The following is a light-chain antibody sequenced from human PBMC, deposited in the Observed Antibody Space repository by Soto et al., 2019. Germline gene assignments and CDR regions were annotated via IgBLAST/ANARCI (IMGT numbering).Light chain of an antibody. CDR3: AAWDDSLNGWV. V-gene: IGLV1-44*01. CDR1: DSNIGSNS. Sequence: QSVLTQPPSASGTAGQVVTISCSGGDSNIGSNSVYWYQHLPRMAPKLLIYYNNQRPSGVPDRFSGSKSGTSASLAISGLQSEDEADYYCAAWDDSLNGWVFGGGTKVTVL. CDR2: YNN. J-gene: IGLJ3*02.